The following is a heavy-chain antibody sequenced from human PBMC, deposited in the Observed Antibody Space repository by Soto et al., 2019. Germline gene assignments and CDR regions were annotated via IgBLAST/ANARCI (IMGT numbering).Heavy chain of an antibody. D-gene: IGHD1-26*01. Sequence: QVQLVQSGAEVRAPGSSVRVSCKASGGTFGNFIMNWVRQTPGQGLEWMGGIVPMLGTPTYAEKFKGRVRLSAAWSTSPTYTGLTSLRSEHTVIYGWTRNGTYSASPSHYSGMDVWGQGTTVTVSS. CDR3: TRNGTYSASPSHYSGMDV. V-gene: IGHV1-69*01. J-gene: IGHJ6*02. CDR1: GGTFGNFI. CDR2: IVPMLGTP.